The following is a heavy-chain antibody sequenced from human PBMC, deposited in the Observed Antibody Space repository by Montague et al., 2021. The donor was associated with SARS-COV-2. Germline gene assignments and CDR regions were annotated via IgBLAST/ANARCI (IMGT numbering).Heavy chain of an antibody. CDR3: ARSYYDILTAYYTPFDY. CDR2: IDWDDEK. V-gene: IGHV2-70*04. CDR1: GFSLSTSGMR. Sequence: PALVKPTQTLTLTCTFSGFSLSTSGMRASWIRQPPGKALEWLARIDWDDEKFYSTSLKTRLTISKDTSKNQVVLTMTNMDPVDTATYYCARSYYDILTAYYTPFDYWGQGTQVTVSS. J-gene: IGHJ4*02. D-gene: IGHD3-9*01.